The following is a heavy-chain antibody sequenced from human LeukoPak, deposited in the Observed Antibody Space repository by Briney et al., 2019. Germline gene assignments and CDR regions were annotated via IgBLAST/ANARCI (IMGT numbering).Heavy chain of an antibody. Sequence: GGSLRLSCAAPGFTFSSYAMSWVRQAPGKGLEWVSAISGSGGSTYYADSVKGRFTISRDNSKNTLYLQMNSPRAEDTAVYYCAKDLGRITMIVVVITLDYWGQGTLVTVSS. D-gene: IGHD3-22*01. CDR2: ISGSGGST. CDR1: GFTFSSYA. J-gene: IGHJ4*02. CDR3: AKDLGRITMIVVVITLDY. V-gene: IGHV3-23*01.